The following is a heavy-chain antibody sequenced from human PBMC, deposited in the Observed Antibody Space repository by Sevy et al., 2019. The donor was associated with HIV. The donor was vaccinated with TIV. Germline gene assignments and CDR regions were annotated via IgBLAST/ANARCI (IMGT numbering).Heavy chain of an antibody. CDR1: GYSISSGYY. J-gene: IGHJ6*02. D-gene: IGHD2-15*01. Sequence: SETLSLTCVVSGYSISSGYYWGWVRQPPGKGLQWIGNIYHRGNTYYNPSLQSRATLSVETSKNQFSLKMTSVTATETAVYYCVRGSVVDRLDYNGLDVWGHGTPVTVSS. CDR2: IYHRGNT. V-gene: IGHV4-38-2*01. CDR3: VRGSVVDRLDYNGLDV.